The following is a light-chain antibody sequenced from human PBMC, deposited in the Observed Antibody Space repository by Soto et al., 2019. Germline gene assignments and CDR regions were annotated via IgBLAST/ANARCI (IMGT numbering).Light chain of an antibody. CDR2: KAS. Sequence: DIQMTQSPSTLSASVGDRVTITCRASQSISSWLAWYQQKPGKAPKLLIYKASSLESGVPSRFSGSGSGTEFTLTISSLQVEDVALYYCQQYYSSPVTFGQGTRLEIK. CDR3: QQYYSSPVT. J-gene: IGKJ5*01. CDR1: QSISSW. V-gene: IGKV1-5*03.